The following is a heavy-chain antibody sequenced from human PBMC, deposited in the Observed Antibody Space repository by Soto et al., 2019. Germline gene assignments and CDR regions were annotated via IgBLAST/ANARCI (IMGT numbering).Heavy chain of an antibody. V-gene: IGHV3-30*18. CDR1: GFTFSNNG. Sequence: QVQLVESGGGVVQPGRSLRLSCTASGFTFSNNGMHWVRQAPGKGLEWVAVISNDGSREYYADSLKGRFTISRDNSENTLSLQMNSLRGEDTAVYYCAKDYDFWSGPDYWGQGTLVTVSS. CDR3: AKDYDFWSGPDY. J-gene: IGHJ4*02. D-gene: IGHD3-3*01. CDR2: ISNDGSRE.